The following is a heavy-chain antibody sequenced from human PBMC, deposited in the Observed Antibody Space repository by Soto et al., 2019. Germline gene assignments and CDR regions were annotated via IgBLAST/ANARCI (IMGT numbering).Heavy chain of an antibody. Sequence: SETLSLTCAVSGDSITSDKWWSWIRQPPGKGLQWIGEIYHSGSTYYNPSLKSRVTISVDRSKNQFSLKLSSVTAADTAVYYCARGGVDYYDSSGYYFSPYYFDYWGQGTLVTVSS. CDR3: ARGGVDYYDSSGYYFSPYYFDY. V-gene: IGHV4-4*02. J-gene: IGHJ4*02. CDR1: GDSITSDKW. CDR2: IYHSGST. D-gene: IGHD3-22*01.